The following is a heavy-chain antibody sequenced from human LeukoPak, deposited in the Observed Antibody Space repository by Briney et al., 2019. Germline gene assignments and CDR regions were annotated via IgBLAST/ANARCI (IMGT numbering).Heavy chain of an antibody. CDR3: ARDGAARAFDY. CDR1: GFTFSSYA. V-gene: IGHV3-30*04. D-gene: IGHD6-6*01. J-gene: IGHJ4*02. Sequence: GGSLRLSCAASGFTFSSYAMHWVRQAPGKGLEWVAVISYDGSNKYYADSVKGRFTISRDNSKNTLYLQMNSLRAEDTAVYYCARDGAARAFDYWGQGTLVTASS. CDR2: ISYDGSNK.